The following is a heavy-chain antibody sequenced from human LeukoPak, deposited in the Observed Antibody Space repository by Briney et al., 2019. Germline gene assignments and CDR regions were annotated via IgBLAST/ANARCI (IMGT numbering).Heavy chain of an antibody. CDR3: ARDKEQQLVLYYYYYMDV. J-gene: IGHJ6*03. Sequence: GGSLRLSCAASGMTFSSHWMSWVRQAPGKGLEWVANIKSDGSEKYYLDSVKGRFTISRDNAKNSLYLQMNSLRAEDSAVYYCARDKEQQLVLYYYYYMDVWGKGTTVTVSS. V-gene: IGHV3-7*01. CDR1: GMTFSSHW. D-gene: IGHD6-13*01. CDR2: IKSDGSEK.